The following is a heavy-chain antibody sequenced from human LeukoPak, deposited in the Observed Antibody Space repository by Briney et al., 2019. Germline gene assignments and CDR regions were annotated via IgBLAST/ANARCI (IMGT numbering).Heavy chain of an antibody. V-gene: IGHV5-10-1*01. D-gene: IGHD3-10*01. CDR1: GYSFTSYW. CDR2: IDPSDSYT. J-gene: IGHJ4*02. Sequence: ESLKVSCKGSGYSFTSYWISWVRQMPGKGLEWMGRIDPSDSYTNYSPSFQGHVTISADKSISTAYLQWSSLKASDTAMYYCARLSYYYGSGSYALGYWGQGTLVTVSS. CDR3: ARLSYYYGSGSYALGY.